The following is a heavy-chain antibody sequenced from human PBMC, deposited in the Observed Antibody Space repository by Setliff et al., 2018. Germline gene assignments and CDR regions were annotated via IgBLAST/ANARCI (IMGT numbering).Heavy chain of an antibody. J-gene: IGHJ4*02. CDR3: ARTPPNRGLSNGWYVDY. CDR2: TSAYDGNT. V-gene: IGHV1-18*01. CDR1: GYPFTNYG. Sequence: ASVKVSCKASGYPFTNYGITWVRQAPGQGLEWMAWTSAYDGNTKYTLKLQGRVTLTTDTPTTTAYMDLRGLRSDDTAVYYCARTPPNRGLSNGWYVDYWGQGALVTVSS. D-gene: IGHD6-19*01.